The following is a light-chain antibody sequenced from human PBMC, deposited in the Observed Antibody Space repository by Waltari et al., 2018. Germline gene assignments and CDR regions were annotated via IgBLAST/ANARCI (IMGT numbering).Light chain of an antibody. CDR1: YSHVGNTV. J-gene: IGLJ2*01. CDR3: ASWDDSLNGHWA. CDR2: RND. Sequence: QSMLTQPPSASGPPRQRVTISCSGTYSHVGNTVVTWYQPVPGTAPKLLIYRNDQRPSGVPDRFSGSKSGSSASLAISGLRSEDEGDYYCASWDDSLNGHWAFGGGTKLTVL. V-gene: IGLV1-44*01.